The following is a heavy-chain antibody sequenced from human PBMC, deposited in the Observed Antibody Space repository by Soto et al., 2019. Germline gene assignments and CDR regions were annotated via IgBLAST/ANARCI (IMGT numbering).Heavy chain of an antibody. CDR1: GGSISSGGYS. CDR2: IYHSGST. J-gene: IGHJ4*02. Sequence: PSETLSLTCAVSGGSISSGGYSWSWIRQPPGKGLEWVGYIYHSGSTYYNPSLKSRVTISVDRSKNQFSLKLSSVTAADTAVYYCARASGYSYYFDYWGQGTLVTVSS. V-gene: IGHV4-30-2*01. CDR3: ARASGYSYYFDY. D-gene: IGHD3-3*01.